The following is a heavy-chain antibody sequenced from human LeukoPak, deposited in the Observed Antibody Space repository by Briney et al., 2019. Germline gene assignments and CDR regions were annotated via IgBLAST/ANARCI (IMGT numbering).Heavy chain of an antibody. Sequence: GESLKISCKGSENSFTSYWIGWVRQMPGKGLEWMGIIHPGDSNTRYSPSFQDQVTISVDKFISTAYLQWSSLKASDTAMYYCANLIGGDFAFDVWGQGTMVTVSS. CDR1: ENSFTSYW. J-gene: IGHJ3*01. D-gene: IGHD2-21*02. CDR3: ANLIGGDFAFDV. CDR2: IHPGDSNT. V-gene: IGHV5-51*01.